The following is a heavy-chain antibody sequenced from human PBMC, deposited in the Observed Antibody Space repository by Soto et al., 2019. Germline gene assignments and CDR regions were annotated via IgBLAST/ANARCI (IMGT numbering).Heavy chain of an antibody. CDR1: GYSFTSYW. D-gene: IGHD6-19*01. Sequence: PGESLKISCKGSGYSFTSYWIGWVRQMPGKGLEWMGIIYPGDSDTRYSPSFQGQVTISADKSISTAYLQWSSLKASDTAMYYCARHPNSGFKSVTYHYYYGMDVWGQGTTVTVSS. CDR2: IYPGDSDT. CDR3: ARHPNSGFKSVTYHYYYGMDV. V-gene: IGHV5-51*01. J-gene: IGHJ6*02.